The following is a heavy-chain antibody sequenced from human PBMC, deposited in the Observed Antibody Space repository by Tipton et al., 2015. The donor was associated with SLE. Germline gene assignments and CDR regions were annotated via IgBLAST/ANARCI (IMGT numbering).Heavy chain of an antibody. CDR2: INAGNGNT. CDR3: ANEYCSSTSCYRYFQH. J-gene: IGHJ1*01. Sequence: QLVQSGPEVKKPGASVKGSCKASGYTFTSYAMHWVRQDPGQRLEWMGWINAGNGNTKYSQKFQGRVTITRDTSASTAYMELSSLRSEDTAVYYCANEYCSSTSCYRYFQHWGQGTLVTVSS. D-gene: IGHD2-2*02. V-gene: IGHV1-3*01. CDR1: GYTFTSYA.